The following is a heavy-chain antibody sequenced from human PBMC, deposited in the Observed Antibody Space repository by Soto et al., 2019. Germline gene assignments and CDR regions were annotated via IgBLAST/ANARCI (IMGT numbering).Heavy chain of an antibody. CDR3: AKEGEHSSGWANFDY. D-gene: IGHD6-19*01. Sequence: GGSLRLSCAASGFIFSDYFMTWVRQAPGKGLEWVATVKQDGNERHYVDSVRGRFTISRDNAKNSLYLQMNALRAEDTAVYYCAKEGEHSSGWANFDYWGQGTLVTVS. CDR2: VKQDGNER. J-gene: IGHJ4*02. V-gene: IGHV3-7*01. CDR1: GFIFSDYF.